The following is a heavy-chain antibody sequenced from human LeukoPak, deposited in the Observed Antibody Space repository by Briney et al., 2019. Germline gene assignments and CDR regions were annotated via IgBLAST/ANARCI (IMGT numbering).Heavy chain of an antibody. D-gene: IGHD6-13*01. Sequence: SETLSLTCTVSGGSISSSSYYWGWIRQPPGKGLEWIGSIYYSGSTYYNPSLKSRVTISVDTSKNQFSLKLSSVTAADTAVYYCARLQAAAGSFYYYYYYMDVWGKGTTVPVSS. CDR2: IYYSGST. V-gene: IGHV4-39*01. CDR1: GGSISSSSYY. J-gene: IGHJ6*03. CDR3: ARLQAAAGSFYYYYYYMDV.